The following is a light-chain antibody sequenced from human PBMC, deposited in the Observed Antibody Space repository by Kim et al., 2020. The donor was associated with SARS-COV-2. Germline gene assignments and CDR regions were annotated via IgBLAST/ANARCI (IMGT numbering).Light chain of an antibody. CDR2: DAS. Sequence: DIQMTQSPSSLSASVGDSVTIACQASQDITDNLNWYQQKPGKAPTVLIYDASNLETGVPIRFSGSGSGTDFFFTITSLQPEDVATYYCNQYDDLPHTCGQGTKLEI. V-gene: IGKV1-33*01. CDR1: QDITDN. CDR3: NQYDDLPHT. J-gene: IGKJ2*01.